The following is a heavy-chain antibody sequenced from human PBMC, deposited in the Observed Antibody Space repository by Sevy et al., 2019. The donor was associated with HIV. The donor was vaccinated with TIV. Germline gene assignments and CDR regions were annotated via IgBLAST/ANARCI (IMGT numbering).Heavy chain of an antibody. CDR3: ARKYDSSGYFDY. V-gene: IGHV3-23*01. Sequence: GGSLRLSCAASGFTFSSYAMNWVRQAPGKGLEWVSGISGSGGSGEKTNYADAVKCRFTISRDDSKNSLYLQLNSLRAEDTAIYYCARKYDSSGYFDYWGQGTLVTVSS. J-gene: IGHJ4*02. CDR1: GFTFSSYA. CDR2: ISGSGGSGEKT. D-gene: IGHD3-22*01.